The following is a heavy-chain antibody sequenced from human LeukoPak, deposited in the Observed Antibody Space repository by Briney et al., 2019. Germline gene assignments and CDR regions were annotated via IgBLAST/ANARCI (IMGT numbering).Heavy chain of an antibody. V-gene: IGHV3-74*03. Sequence: GGSLRLSCTASGFTFSTYWINWVRQSPGKGPVWVALINGDGSTTTHADSVKGRFTISRDNAKNTAYLQMNSLRDEDTAVYYCARDYAGSPDYWGQGTLVTVSA. J-gene: IGHJ4*02. CDR1: GFTFSTYW. D-gene: IGHD3-10*01. CDR2: INGDGSTT. CDR3: ARDYAGSPDY.